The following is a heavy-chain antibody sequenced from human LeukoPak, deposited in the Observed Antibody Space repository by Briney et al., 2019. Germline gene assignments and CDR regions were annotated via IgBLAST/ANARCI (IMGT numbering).Heavy chain of an antibody. CDR3: ARMYYYDNSDPNWFDP. CDR2: MNPNSGNT. J-gene: IGHJ5*02. Sequence: ASVKVSCKASGYTFTSYDINWVRQATGQGLEWKGWMNPNSGNTGYAQKFQGRVTMTRNTSISTAYMELSSLRSEDTAVYYCARMYYYDNSDPNWFDPWGQGTLVIVSS. D-gene: IGHD3-22*01. CDR1: GYTFTSYD. V-gene: IGHV1-8*01.